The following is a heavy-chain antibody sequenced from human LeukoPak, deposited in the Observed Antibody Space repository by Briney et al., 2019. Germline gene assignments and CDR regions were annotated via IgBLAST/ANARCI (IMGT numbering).Heavy chain of an antibody. CDR1: GLTFGSNN. CDR2: IKQDSSAK. J-gene: IGHJ4*02. Sequence: GGSLSPSCVASGLTFGSNNMSWVRKAQGRGLKWVANIKQDSSAKAYVDSVKGRFTISRDNAKNSMSLQMNSLRAEDTAIYYCVRWSYDNSAYYYDYWGQGTLVTVSS. CDR3: VRWSYDNSAYYYDY. V-gene: IGHV3-7*03. D-gene: IGHD3-22*01.